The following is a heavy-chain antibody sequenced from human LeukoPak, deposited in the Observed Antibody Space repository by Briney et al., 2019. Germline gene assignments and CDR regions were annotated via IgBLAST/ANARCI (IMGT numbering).Heavy chain of an antibody. CDR3: AREPSAGYGYNWFDP. J-gene: IGHJ5*02. CDR1: GGSISSYY. CDR2: IYYSGST. Sequence: PSETLSLTCTVSGGSISSYYWSWIRQPPGKGLEWIGYIYYSGSTNYNPSLKSRVTISVDTSKNQFSLKLSSVTAADTAVYYCAREPSAGYGYNWFDPWGQGTLVTVSS. V-gene: IGHV4-59*01. D-gene: IGHD5-18*01.